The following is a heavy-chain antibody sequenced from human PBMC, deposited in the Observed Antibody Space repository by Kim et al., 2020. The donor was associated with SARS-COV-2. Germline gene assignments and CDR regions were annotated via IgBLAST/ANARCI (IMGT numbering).Heavy chain of an antibody. CDR2: ISYDGSNK. Sequence: GGSLRLSCAASGFTFSSYAMHWVRQAPGKGLEWVAVISYDGSNKYYADSVKGRFTISRDNSKNTLYLQMNSLRAEDTAVYYCARTGRLGYSSSWYTPDYYYYYGMDVRGQGTTVTVSS. CDR3: ARTGRLGYSSSWYTPDYYYYYGMDV. V-gene: IGHV3-30-3*01. D-gene: IGHD6-13*01. J-gene: IGHJ6*02. CDR1: GFTFSSYA.